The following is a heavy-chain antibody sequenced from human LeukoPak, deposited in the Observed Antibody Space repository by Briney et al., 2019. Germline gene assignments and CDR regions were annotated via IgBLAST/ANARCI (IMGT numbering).Heavy chain of an antibody. J-gene: IGHJ3*02. D-gene: IGHD3-9*01. CDR3: ASAGDDILWADAFDI. Sequence: PSETLSLTCAVYGGSFSGYYWSWIRQPPGKGLEWIGEINHSGSTNYNPSLKSRVTISVDTSKNQFSLKLSSVTAADTAVYYCASAGDDILWADAFDIWGQGTMVTVSS. CDR2: INHSGST. V-gene: IGHV4-34*01. CDR1: GGSFSGYY.